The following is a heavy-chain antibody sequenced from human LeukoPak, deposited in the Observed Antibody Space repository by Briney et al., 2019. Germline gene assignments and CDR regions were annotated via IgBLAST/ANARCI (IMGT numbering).Heavy chain of an antibody. CDR2: ISSNRGST. Sequence: HPGGSLRLLCAASGFTFSSYAMHWLRQATGKGLEYVSAISSNRGSTYYANSVKGRFTISRDNSKTTLYLQMGSLRAEDMAVYYCARGRSSGWYRAFDIWGQGTTVTVSS. CDR1: GFTFSSYA. V-gene: IGHV3-64*01. J-gene: IGHJ3*02. D-gene: IGHD6-19*01. CDR3: ARGRSSGWYRAFDI.